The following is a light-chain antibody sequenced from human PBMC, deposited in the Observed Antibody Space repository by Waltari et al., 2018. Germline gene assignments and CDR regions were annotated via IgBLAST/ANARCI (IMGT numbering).Light chain of an antibody. CDR2: EVS. V-gene: IGLV2-23*02. CDR3: CSYAGSSTLWV. CDR1: SSDVGNYNL. J-gene: IGLJ3*02. Sequence: QSALTQPASVSGSPGQSITISCTGTSSDVGNYNLVSWYQQYPGKAPKLMIYEVSKWPSGVSNRFSGSKSGSTASLTISGLQAEDEADYYCCSYAGSSTLWVFGGGTKLTVL.